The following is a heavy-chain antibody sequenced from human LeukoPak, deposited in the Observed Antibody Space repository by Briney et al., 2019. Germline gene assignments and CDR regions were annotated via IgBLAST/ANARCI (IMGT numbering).Heavy chain of an antibody. CDR1: GFTFRGSA. D-gene: IGHD3-22*01. CDR3: TGDNFDSSVKFDY. Sequence: PGGSLRLSCVVSGFTFRGSAVYWVRQASGQGLEWVGRIRSKANNYATAYAASVKGRFTISRDDSKNTAYLQMNSLKTEDTAVYYCTGDNFDSSVKFDYWGQGTLVTVSS. CDR2: IRSKANNYAT. J-gene: IGHJ4*02. V-gene: IGHV3-73*01.